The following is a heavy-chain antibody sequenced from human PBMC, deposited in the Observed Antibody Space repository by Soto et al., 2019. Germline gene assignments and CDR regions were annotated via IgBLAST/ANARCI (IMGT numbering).Heavy chain of an antibody. CDR1: GYIFGSYG. CDR2: ISGYNGDT. V-gene: IGHV1-18*01. CDR3: ARDSRVAAAVKTWFAA. D-gene: IGHD6-13*01. Sequence: QIQLVQSGGEVKKPGASVRVSCKASGYIFGSYGISWVRQAPGQGLEWMGWISGYNGDTIYAQKYQDRVTMTTDTSTSTGYMELRSFKCDATAVYYCARDSRVAAAVKTWFAAWGQGTLVGVSS. J-gene: IGHJ5*02.